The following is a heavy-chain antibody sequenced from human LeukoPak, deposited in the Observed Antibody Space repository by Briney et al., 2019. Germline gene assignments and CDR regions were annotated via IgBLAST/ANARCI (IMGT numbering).Heavy chain of an antibody. CDR2: VYSSGSTSGSA. Sequence: SETLSLTCTVSGGSISDYYWSWIRQPAGKGLEWIGRVYSSGSTSGSANYNPSLKSRVTMSVDTSKKQFSLNLTSVTAADTAVYYCARRPGDRTFDIWGQGTMVTVSS. V-gene: IGHV4-4*07. CDR3: ARRPGDRTFDI. CDR1: GGSISDYY. J-gene: IGHJ3*02. D-gene: IGHD2-2*01.